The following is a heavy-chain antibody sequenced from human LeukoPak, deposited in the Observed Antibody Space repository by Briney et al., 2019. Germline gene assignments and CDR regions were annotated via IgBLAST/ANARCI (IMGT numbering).Heavy chain of an antibody. J-gene: IGHJ5*02. Sequence: SVKVSCKASGGTFSSYAISWVRQAPGQGLEWMGGIIPIFGTANYAQKFQGRVTITADESTSTAYMEPSSLRSEDTAVYYCARDLQPHLTPAGWFDPWGQGTLVTVSS. D-gene: IGHD3-9*01. V-gene: IGHV1-69*13. CDR2: IIPIFGTA. CDR1: GGTFSSYA. CDR3: ARDLQPHLTPAGWFDP.